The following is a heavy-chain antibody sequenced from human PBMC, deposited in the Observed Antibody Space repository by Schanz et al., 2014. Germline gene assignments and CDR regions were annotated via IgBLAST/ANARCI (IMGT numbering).Heavy chain of an antibody. J-gene: IGHJ4*02. CDR3: ARDPNSVNEIDY. V-gene: IGHV3-74*01. CDR2: IRADGRMT. D-gene: IGHD5-12*01. CDR1: GLTLSDYW. Sequence: EVQLVESGGGLVQPGGSLRLSCAASGLTLSDYWMHWVRQAPGKGPEWISHIRADGRMTNYAASVEGRFTISRDNAKNSLYLQMNSLRVEDTAVYYCARDPNSVNEIDYWGQGTQVTVSS.